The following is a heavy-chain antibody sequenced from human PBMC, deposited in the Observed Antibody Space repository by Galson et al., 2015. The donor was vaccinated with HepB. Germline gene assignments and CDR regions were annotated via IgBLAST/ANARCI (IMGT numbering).Heavy chain of an antibody. V-gene: IGHV3-48*01. CDR3: ARMSAFDI. Sequence: SLRLSCAASGFTFSSYSMNWVRQAPGKGLEWVSYISSSSSTIYYADSVKGRFTISRDNAKNSLYLQMNSLRAEDTAVYYCARMSAFDIWGQGTMVTVSS. CDR1: GFTFSSYS. CDR2: ISSSSSTI. J-gene: IGHJ3*02.